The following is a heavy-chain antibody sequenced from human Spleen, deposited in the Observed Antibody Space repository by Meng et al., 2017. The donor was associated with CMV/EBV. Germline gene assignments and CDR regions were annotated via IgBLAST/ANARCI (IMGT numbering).Heavy chain of an antibody. J-gene: IGHJ4*02. CDR1: GYTFTGYY. V-gene: IGHV1-2*02. CDR3: ARVDSSGYYAPDY. D-gene: IGHD3-22*01. Sequence: QGQLVQSGAEVKKPGASGKVSFKASGYTFTGYYMHWVRQAPGQGLEWMGWINPNSGGTNYAQKFQGRVTMTRDTSISTAYMELSRLRSDDTAVYYCARVDSSGYYAPDYWGQGTLVTVSS. CDR2: INPNSGGT.